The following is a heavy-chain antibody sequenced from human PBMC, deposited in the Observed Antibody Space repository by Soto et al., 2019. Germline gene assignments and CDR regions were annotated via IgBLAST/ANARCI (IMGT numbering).Heavy chain of an antibody. CDR1: GYTFANYA. Sequence: QVRLVQSGTEVKKPGASVMVSCKASGYTFANYAIHWVRQAPGQDFEWMGWINAGNGNTRNSQKFQGRVTFTRDTSATTAHMEVASLRFEDTAVYSCARDLSGWGLTNGHFDVDVWGQGTTVIVSS. CDR3: ARDLSGWGLTNGHFDVDV. D-gene: IGHD3-16*01. J-gene: IGHJ6*02. V-gene: IGHV1-3*01. CDR2: INAGNGNT.